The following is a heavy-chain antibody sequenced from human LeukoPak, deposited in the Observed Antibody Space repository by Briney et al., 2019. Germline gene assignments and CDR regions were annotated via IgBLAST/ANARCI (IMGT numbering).Heavy chain of an antibody. CDR3: ATHGGGRWELLDFDY. Sequence: GESLKISCKNSGYSFTTYWIGWVRQMPGKGLEWMGIIYPGDSDTRYSPSFQGQVTISADKSISTAYLQWSSLKASDTAMYYCATHGGGRWELLDFDYWGQGTLVTVSS. D-gene: IGHD1-26*01. V-gene: IGHV5-51*01. CDR1: GYSFTTYW. CDR2: IYPGDSDT. J-gene: IGHJ4*02.